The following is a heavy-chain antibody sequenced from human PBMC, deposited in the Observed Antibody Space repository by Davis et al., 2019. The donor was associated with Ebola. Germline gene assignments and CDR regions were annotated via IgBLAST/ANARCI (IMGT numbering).Heavy chain of an antibody. CDR1: GYSFTSYW. V-gene: IGHV5-51*01. CDR3: ARHKRMYSGSYDDAFDI. D-gene: IGHD1-26*01. J-gene: IGHJ3*02. Sequence: GESLKISCKGSGYSFTSYWIGWVRQMPGKGLEWMGIIYPGDSDTRYSPSFQGQVTISADKSISTAYLQWSSLKASDTAMYYCARHKRMYSGSYDDAFDIWGQGTMVTVSS. CDR2: IYPGDSDT.